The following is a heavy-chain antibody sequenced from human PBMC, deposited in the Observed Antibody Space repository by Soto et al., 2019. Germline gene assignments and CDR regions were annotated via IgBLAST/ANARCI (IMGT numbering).Heavy chain of an antibody. Sequence: QVQLQQWGAGLLKPSETLSLTCGVYGGSFSGYYWSWIRQPPGKGLEWIGEVSHSGSTNYNPSLTSRAXIXLDTPKNHFSLKVSSVTAADTGVDYCARSNPSRPDYWGQGTLVTVSS. V-gene: IGHV4-34*02. J-gene: IGHJ4*02. CDR1: GGSFSGYY. CDR2: VSHSGST. D-gene: IGHD6-6*01. CDR3: ARSNPSRPDY.